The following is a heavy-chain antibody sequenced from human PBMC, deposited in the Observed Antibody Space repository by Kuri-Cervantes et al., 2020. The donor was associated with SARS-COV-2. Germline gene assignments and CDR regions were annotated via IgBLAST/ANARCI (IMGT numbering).Heavy chain of an antibody. D-gene: IGHD3-3*01. J-gene: IGHJ4*02. V-gene: IGHV3-21*01. CDR3: ARDLDDFWSGYPLDY. CDR1: GFTFSSYS. CDR2: ISSSSSYI. Sequence: ETLSLTCAAPGFTFSSYSMNWVRQAPGKGLEWVSSISSSSSYIYYADSVKGRFTISRDNAKNSLYLQMNSLRAEDTAVYYCARDLDDFWSGYPLDYWGQGTLVTVSS.